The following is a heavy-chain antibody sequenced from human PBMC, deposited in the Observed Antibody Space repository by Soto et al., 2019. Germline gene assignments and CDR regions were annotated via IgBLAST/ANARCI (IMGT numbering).Heavy chain of an antibody. CDR2: INYSGGT. J-gene: IGHJ4*02. CDR1: GGSFSGYY. Sequence: SETLSLTCEVYGGSFSGYYWTWIRQPPGKGLEWIGEINYSGGTNYFPSLKSRVTLSIDTSSNQFYLRLTSVTAADTAVYYCARGTADLSSGRHLSFDYWGLGSLVTV. V-gene: IGHV4-34*01. D-gene: IGHD6-19*01. CDR3: ARGTADLSSGRHLSFDY.